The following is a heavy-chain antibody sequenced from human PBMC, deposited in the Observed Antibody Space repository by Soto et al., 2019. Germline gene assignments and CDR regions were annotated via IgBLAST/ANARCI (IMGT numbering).Heavy chain of an antibody. CDR2: IYYSGST. V-gene: IGHV4-39*01. CDR3: ARHRDALGGYSYGLDLYNWFDP. D-gene: IGHD5-18*01. CDR1: GGSISSSSYY. Sequence: SETLSLTCTVSGGSISSSSYYWGWIRQPPGKGLEWIGSIYYSGSTYYNPPLKSRVTISVDTSKNQFSLKLSSVTAADTAVYYCARHRDALGGYSYGLDLYNWFDPWGQGTLVTVSS. J-gene: IGHJ5*02.